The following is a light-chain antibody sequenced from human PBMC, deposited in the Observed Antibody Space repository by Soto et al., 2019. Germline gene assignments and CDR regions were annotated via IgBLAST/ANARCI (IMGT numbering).Light chain of an antibody. CDR3: QQYNSYTWT. CDR2: KAS. Sequence: DIQMTQSPSTLSASVGDRVIITCRASQSISSWLAWYQQKPGKAPKLLIYKASSLESGVPSRFRGSGSGTEFILTINSLQPDDFATYYCQQYNSYTWTLGQGTKVDI. J-gene: IGKJ1*01. V-gene: IGKV1-5*03. CDR1: QSISSW.